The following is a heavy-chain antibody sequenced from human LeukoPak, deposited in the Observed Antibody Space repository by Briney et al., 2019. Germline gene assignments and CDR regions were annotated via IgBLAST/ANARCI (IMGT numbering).Heavy chain of an antibody. V-gene: IGHV3-30*04. CDR3: ARVAVSPYGDYFDY. Sequence: GGSLRLSCAASGFTFSSYAMHWVRQAPGKGLEWVAVISYDGSNKYYADSVKGRFTISRDNSKNTLYLQMNSLRAEDTAVYYCARVAVSPYGDYFDYWGQGAPVTVSS. J-gene: IGHJ4*02. D-gene: IGHD4-17*01. CDR2: ISYDGSNK. CDR1: GFTFSSYA.